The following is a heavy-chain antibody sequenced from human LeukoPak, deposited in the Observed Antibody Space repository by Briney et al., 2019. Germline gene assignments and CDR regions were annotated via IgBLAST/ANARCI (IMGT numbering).Heavy chain of an antibody. CDR3: ARGGYGANDDAFDI. Sequence: PGGSLRLSCAASGFTFSSYSMNGVRHAPGKGREWASDISSSTNTIYYADSVKGRFTISRDNAKNSLFLQMNSLRDEDTAVYYCARGGYGANDDAFDIWGQGTMVTVSS. V-gene: IGHV3-48*02. J-gene: IGHJ3*02. CDR2: ISSSTNTI. D-gene: IGHD4-23*01. CDR1: GFTFSSYS.